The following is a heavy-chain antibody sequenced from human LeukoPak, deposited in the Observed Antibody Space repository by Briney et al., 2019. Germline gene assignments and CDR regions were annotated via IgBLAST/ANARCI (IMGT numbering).Heavy chain of an antibody. CDR2: INPNSGGT. Sequence: ASVKVSCKASGYTFTGYYMHWVRQAPGQGLEWMGWINPNSGGTNYAQKFQGRVTMTRDTSISTAYMELSRLRSDDTAVYYCARAEAGYSSSWAHYWGQGTLVTVSS. V-gene: IGHV1-2*02. D-gene: IGHD6-13*01. CDR1: GYTFTGYY. CDR3: ARAEAGYSSSWAHY. J-gene: IGHJ4*02.